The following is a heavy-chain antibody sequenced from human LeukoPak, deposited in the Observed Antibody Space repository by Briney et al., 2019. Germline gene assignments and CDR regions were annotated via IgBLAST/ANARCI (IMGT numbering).Heavy chain of an antibody. D-gene: IGHD6-13*01. CDR3: AKRVGYGYGMDV. Sequence: SGGSLRLSCEASGFSVSSNDMSWVRQAPGKGLECVSVIDRGGSTFADSVKGRFTISRGNSKNTLYLQMNSLRVEDTAEFYCAKRVGYGYGMDVWGQETTVTVSS. V-gene: IGHV3-53*01. J-gene: IGHJ6*02. CDR2: IDRGGST. CDR1: GFSVSSND.